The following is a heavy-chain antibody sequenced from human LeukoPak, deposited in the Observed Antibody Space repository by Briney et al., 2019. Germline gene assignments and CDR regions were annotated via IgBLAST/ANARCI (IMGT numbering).Heavy chain of an antibody. CDR3: AKGSRYFDWLSDYFDY. J-gene: IGHJ4*02. Sequence: GRSLRLSCAASGFTFDDYAMHWVRHAPGKGLEWVSGISWNSGSIGYADSVKGRFTISRDNAKNSLYLQMNSLRAEDTALYYCAKGSRYFDWLSDYFDYWGQGTLVTVSS. CDR2: ISWNSGSI. CDR1: GFTFDDYA. V-gene: IGHV3-9*01. D-gene: IGHD3-9*01.